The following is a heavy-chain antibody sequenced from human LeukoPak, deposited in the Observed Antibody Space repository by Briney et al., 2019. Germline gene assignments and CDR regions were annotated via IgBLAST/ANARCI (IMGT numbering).Heavy chain of an antibody. CDR3: AKGAFRDQVQGYYYMDV. D-gene: IGHD3-10*01. V-gene: IGHV3-7*01. Sequence: GGSLRLSCAASGFTFSSYWMSWVRQAPGKGLEWVANIKQDGSEKYYVDSVKSRFSISRDNAKNSLYLQMNSLRAEDMAVYYCAKGAFRDQVQGYYYMDVWGKGTTVTVSS. CDR1: GFTFSSYW. J-gene: IGHJ6*03. CDR2: IKQDGSEK.